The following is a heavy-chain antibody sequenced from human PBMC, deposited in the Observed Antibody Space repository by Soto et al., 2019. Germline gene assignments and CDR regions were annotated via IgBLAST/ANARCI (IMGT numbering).Heavy chain of an antibody. D-gene: IGHD5-18*01. V-gene: IGHV3-30*18. CDR3: AKDFGYSFYFDY. Sequence: PGGSLRLSCAGSGFTFSSXXMHWVRQASGKGLEWVAVISYDGSNKYYADSVKGRFTISRDNSNNTLYLQMNSLRAEDTAVYYCAKDFGYSFYFDYWGQGALVTVSS. CDR2: ISYDGSNK. J-gene: IGHJ4*02. CDR1: GFTFSSXX.